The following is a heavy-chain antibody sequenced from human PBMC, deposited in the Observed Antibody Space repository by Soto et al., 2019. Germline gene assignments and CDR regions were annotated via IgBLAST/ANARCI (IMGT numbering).Heavy chain of an antibody. D-gene: IGHD2-15*01. J-gene: IGHJ5*02. CDR3: ARGLECRGYCLDKPTWFAP. Sequence: SVKVSCKASGGTFSTYTFSWVRQAPGQGLEWVGRIIPIFGTPYYAQKFQGRVTITADKSTSTVYMELSSLRSDDTAVYFCARGLECRGYCLDKPTWFAPWGQGTLVTVSS. V-gene: IGHV1-69*06. CDR1: GGTFSTYT. CDR2: IIPIFGTP.